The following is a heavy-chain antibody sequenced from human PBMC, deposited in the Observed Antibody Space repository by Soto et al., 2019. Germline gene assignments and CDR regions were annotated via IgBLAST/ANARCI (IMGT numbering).Heavy chain of an antibody. Sequence: SETLSLTCAVSGGSISIGGYSWSWILHPPGKGLEWIGYMYHSGSTYYNPSLKSRVTISIDRSKNQFSLKLSSVTAADTAVFYCARLIHCKTTSCYFDYWGPGTLVTVSS. J-gene: IGHJ4*02. V-gene: IGHV4-30-2*01. CDR3: ARLIHCKTTSCYFDY. D-gene: IGHD2-2*01. CDR1: GGSISIGGYS. CDR2: MYHSGST.